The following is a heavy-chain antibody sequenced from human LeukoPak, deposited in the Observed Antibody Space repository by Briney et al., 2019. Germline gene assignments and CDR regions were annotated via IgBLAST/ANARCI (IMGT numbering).Heavy chain of an antibody. CDR2: IYYSGST. Sequence: SETLSLTCTVSGGSISSYYWSWIRQPPGKGLEWIGYIYYSGSTNYNPSLKSRVTISVDTSKNQSSLKLRSVTAADTAVYYCAKDPRYYYDSSGQEDYWGRGTLVTVSS. D-gene: IGHD3-22*01. J-gene: IGHJ4*02. V-gene: IGHV4-59*12. CDR3: AKDPRYYYDSSGQEDY. CDR1: GGSISSYY.